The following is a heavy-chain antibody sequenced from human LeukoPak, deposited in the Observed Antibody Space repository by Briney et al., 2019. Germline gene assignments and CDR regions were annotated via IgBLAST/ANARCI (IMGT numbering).Heavy chain of an antibody. CDR1: GGSISSYY. J-gene: IGHJ4*02. V-gene: IGHV4-59*13. CDR2: IYSSGST. D-gene: IGHD4-23*01. Sequence: SETLSLTCTVSGGSISSYYWSWIRQPPGKGLEWIGYIYSSGSTKYSPSLKSRVAISLDTSKNDFSLRLSFVTAADTAVYYCARDRGYGGIFDYWGQGTLVTVYS. CDR3: ARDRGYGGIFDY.